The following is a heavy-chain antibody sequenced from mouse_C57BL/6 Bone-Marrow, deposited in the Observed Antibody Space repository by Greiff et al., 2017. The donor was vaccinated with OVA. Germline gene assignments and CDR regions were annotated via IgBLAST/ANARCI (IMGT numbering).Heavy chain of an antibody. CDR2: IYPGSGST. Sequence: QVQLQQPGAELVKPGASVKMSCKASGYTFTSYWITWVKQRPGQGLEWIGDIYPGSGSTNYNEKFKSKATLTVDTSSSTAYMQLSSLTSEDSAVYCCAREGYYGSRDAMDYWGQGTSVTVSS. CDR1: GYTFTSYW. CDR3: AREGYYGSRDAMDY. D-gene: IGHD1-1*01. V-gene: IGHV1-55*01. J-gene: IGHJ4*01.